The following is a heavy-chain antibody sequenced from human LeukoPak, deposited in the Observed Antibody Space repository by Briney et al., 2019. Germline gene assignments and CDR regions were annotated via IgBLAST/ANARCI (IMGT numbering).Heavy chain of an antibody. CDR3: ARDTGWYFDL. CDR2: ITGDGSST. D-gene: IGHD4-17*01. V-gene: IGHV3-74*01. J-gene: IGHJ2*01. CDR1: ALTFSGYW. Sequence: GGSLRLSCAASALTFSGYWMHWVRQVPGKGLVWVSRITGDGSSTTYADSVKGRFTISRDNAKNTVFLQMISLRAADPAVYYCARDTGWYFDLWGRGTLVTVSS.